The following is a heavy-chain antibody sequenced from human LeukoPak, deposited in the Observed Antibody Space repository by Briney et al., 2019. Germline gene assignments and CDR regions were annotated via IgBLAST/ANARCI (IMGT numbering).Heavy chain of an antibody. D-gene: IGHD3-16*01. J-gene: IGHJ4*02. CDR1: GFTFSTYS. CDR2: IRSDGSTT. Sequence: GGSLRLSCAASGFTFSTYSMHWVRQAPGKGLQWVSHIRSDGSTTYCADSVKGRFTISRDNSKNTLYLQMISLRPEDTAVYYCGKAHVSYDLDSWGQGTLVTVSS. CDR3: GKAHVSYDLDS. V-gene: IGHV3-30*02.